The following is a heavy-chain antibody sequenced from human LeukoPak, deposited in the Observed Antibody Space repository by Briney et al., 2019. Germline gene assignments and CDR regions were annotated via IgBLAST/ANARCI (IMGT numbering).Heavy chain of an antibody. Sequence: PGGSLRLSCAASGFTFSSLGMHWVRQTPGKGLEWLTFIHNDGITEYYADSVKGRFTISRDNSKNTVYLQMNSLRVEDTAVYYCAKDDPTGRYLWGQGTLVPVSS. CDR3: AKDDPTGRYL. V-gene: IGHV3-30*02. J-gene: IGHJ4*02. CDR1: GFTFSSLG. CDR2: IHNDGITE. D-gene: IGHD1-26*01.